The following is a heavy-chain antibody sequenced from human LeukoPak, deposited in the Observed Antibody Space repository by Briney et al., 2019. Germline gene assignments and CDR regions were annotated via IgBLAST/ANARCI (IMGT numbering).Heavy chain of an antibody. D-gene: IGHD3-10*01. V-gene: IGHV4-34*01. Sequence: PSETLSLTCAVYGGSFSGYYWSWIRQPPGKGLEWIGEINHSGSTNYNPSLKSRVTISVDTSKNQFSLKLSSVTAANTAVYYCARGRKVRGVIMGYYYYGMDVWGQGTTVTVSS. J-gene: IGHJ6*02. CDR3: ARGRKVRGVIMGYYYYGMDV. CDR2: INHSGST. CDR1: GGSFSGYY.